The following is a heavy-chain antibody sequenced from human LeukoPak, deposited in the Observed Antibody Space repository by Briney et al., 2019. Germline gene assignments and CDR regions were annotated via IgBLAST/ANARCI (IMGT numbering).Heavy chain of an antibody. D-gene: IGHD1-14*01. CDR2: IILILDIA. Sequence: SVNVSCKTSGGTFDNYIISWVQQAPGQGREWVGTIILILDIANYAQKLQGRVAITADTSTSTAYMELTNLGSEDTAVYFCAREPEGLTTESHWGQGTLVTVSS. V-gene: IGHV1-69*04. CDR1: GGTFDNYI. J-gene: IGHJ4*02. CDR3: AREPEGLTTESH.